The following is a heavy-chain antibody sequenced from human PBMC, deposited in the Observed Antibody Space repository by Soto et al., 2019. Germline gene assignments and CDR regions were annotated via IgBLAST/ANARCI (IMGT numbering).Heavy chain of an antibody. CDR1: GFTFSNAW. Sequence: EVQLVESGGGLVKPGGSLRISCAASGFTFSNAWMSWVRQAPGKGLEWGGSIKSKIDGGTIDYAAPVKGRLTISRDDSKNTLYLQMNSLKTDDTAVYYCTTHRGTVTKWYYYMDIWGKGTTVTVSS. CDR3: TTHRGTVTKWYYYMDI. CDR2: IKSKIDGGTI. D-gene: IGHD4-17*01. V-gene: IGHV3-15*01. J-gene: IGHJ6*03.